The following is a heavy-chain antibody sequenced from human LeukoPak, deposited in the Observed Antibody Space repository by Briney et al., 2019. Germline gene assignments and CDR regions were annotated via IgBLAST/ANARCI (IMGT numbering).Heavy chain of an antibody. Sequence: PGGSLRLSCAASGFTFSSYSMNWVRQAPGKGLEWVSSISSSSSYIYYADSVKGRFTISRDNSKNTLYLQMNSLRAEDTAVYYCAKRHGDAWMTTGNWFDPWGQGTLVTVSS. J-gene: IGHJ5*02. D-gene: IGHD3-10*01. V-gene: IGHV3-21*01. CDR2: ISSSSSYI. CDR1: GFTFSSYS. CDR3: AKRHGDAWMTTGNWFDP.